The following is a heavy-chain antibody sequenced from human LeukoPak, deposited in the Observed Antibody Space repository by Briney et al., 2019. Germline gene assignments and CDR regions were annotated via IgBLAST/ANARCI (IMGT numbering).Heavy chain of an antibody. V-gene: IGHV4-61*01. CDR3: ARDGYSSGWTFDY. CDR2: IYYSGST. J-gene: IGHJ4*02. Sequence: PSETLSLTCTVSGGSVSSGSYYWSWIRQPPGKGLEWIGYIYYSGSTNYNPSLKSRVTISVDTSKNQFSLKLNSVTAADTAVYYCARDGYSSGWTFDYWGQGTLVTVSS. CDR1: GGSVSSGSYY. D-gene: IGHD6-19*01.